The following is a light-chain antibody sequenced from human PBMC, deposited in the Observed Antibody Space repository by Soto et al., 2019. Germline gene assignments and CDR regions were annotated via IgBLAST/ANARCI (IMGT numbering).Light chain of an antibody. J-gene: IGKJ4*01. Sequence: DIQMTQSPSSLSASVGDRVTITCRASQDISRYLNWYQQKPGKAPKLLMHAASSLQSGVPSTFSGSASGTHFNLTISRLQPEDFATYYCQQSYSTPLTFGGGTKVEIK. CDR1: QDISRY. V-gene: IGKV1-39*01. CDR2: AAS. CDR3: QQSYSTPLT.